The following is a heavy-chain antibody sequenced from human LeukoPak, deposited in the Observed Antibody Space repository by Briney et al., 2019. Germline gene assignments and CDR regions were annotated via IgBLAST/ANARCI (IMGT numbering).Heavy chain of an antibody. D-gene: IGHD4-17*01. CDR1: GGTFSSYA. Sequence: ASVKVSCKASGGTFSSYAISWVRQAPGQRLEWMGWINAGNGNTKYSQKFQGRVTITRDTSASTAYMELSSLRSEDTAVYYCARVALRGPFDYWGQGTLVTVSS. J-gene: IGHJ4*02. CDR3: ARVALRGPFDY. CDR2: INAGNGNT. V-gene: IGHV1-3*01.